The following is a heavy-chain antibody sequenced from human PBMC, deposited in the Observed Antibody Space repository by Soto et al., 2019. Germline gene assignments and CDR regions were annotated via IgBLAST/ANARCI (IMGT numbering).Heavy chain of an antibody. V-gene: IGHV4-31*03. CDR3: ARLNPIVLVPTAMGWFDP. J-gene: IGHJ5*02. CDR1: GDSISSGGYY. D-gene: IGHD2-2*01. CDR2: IFYSGYS. Sequence: SETLSLTCTVSGDSISSGGYYWSWIRQSPGKGLEWIGYIFYSGYSYYNPSLKSRLFISVDTSKNHFSLRLSSVTAADTAVYYCARLNPIVLVPTAMGWFDPWGQGALVTV.